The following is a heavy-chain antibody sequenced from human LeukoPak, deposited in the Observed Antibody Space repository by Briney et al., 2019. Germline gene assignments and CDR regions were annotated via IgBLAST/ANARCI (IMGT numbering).Heavy chain of an antibody. CDR3: TADFSHSSAWSFDY. V-gene: IGHV3-15*01. Sequence: GGSLRLSCAASGFSFSNAWLSWVRQAPGKGLEWVGRIRTSSEGEPTDYPGPVKGRFTTSRDRSKDTVYLQMNSLKTEDTAVYYCTADFSHSSAWSFDYWGRGTLVTVSS. CDR2: IRTSSEGEPT. D-gene: IGHD3-22*01. CDR1: GFSFSNAW. J-gene: IGHJ4*02.